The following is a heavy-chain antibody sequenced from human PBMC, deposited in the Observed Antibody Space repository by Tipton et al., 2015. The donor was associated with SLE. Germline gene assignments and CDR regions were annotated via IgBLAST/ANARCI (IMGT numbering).Heavy chain of an antibody. D-gene: IGHD4-17*01. CDR1: GFTFDDYA. Sequence: QLVQSGGGLVQPGRSLRLSCAASGFTFDDYAMHWVRQAPGKGLEWVSIISWNSGSIGYADSVKGRFTISRDNAKNSLYLQMNSLRAEDTALYYCVKVRDDYGDYGAFDIWGQGTMVTVSS. J-gene: IGHJ3*02. CDR2: ISWNSGSI. V-gene: IGHV3-9*01. CDR3: VKVRDDYGDYGAFDI.